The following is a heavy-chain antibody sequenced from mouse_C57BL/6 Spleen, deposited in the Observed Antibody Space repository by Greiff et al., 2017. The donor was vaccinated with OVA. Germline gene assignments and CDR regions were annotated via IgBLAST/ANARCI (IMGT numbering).Heavy chain of an antibody. D-gene: IGHD2-2*01. Sequence: EVMLVESGGGLVKPGGSLKLSCAASGFTFSDYGMHWVRQAPEKGLEWVAYISSGSSTIYYADTVKGRFTISRDNAKNTLFLQMTSLRSEDTATYYCARWLGYYAMDYWGQGTSVTVSS. CDR2: ISSGSSTI. J-gene: IGHJ4*01. CDR1: GFTFSDYG. V-gene: IGHV5-17*01. CDR3: ARWLGYYAMDY.